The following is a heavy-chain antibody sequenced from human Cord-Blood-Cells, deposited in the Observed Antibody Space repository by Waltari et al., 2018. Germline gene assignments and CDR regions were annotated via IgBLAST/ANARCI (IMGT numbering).Heavy chain of an antibody. V-gene: IGHV1-8*03. CDR2: MNRNSDNT. CDR3: ERAELAKWSYNVDV. CDR1: GYTFTSYD. J-gene: IGHJ6*03. D-gene: IGHD1-26*01. Sequence: LQLAQSGAEVKKPGASAKVSCKAPGYTFTSYDINWVRQATGHGLEWMGEMNRNSDNTGYAQKFQGRVTITRNTSISTTYMVLSSLRSENAAVYYGERAELAKWSYNVDVWGKGTTVTVSS.